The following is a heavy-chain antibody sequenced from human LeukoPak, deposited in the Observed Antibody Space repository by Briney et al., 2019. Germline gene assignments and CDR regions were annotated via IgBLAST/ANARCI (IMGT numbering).Heavy chain of an antibody. CDR1: GGSISSSSYY. CDR2: IYYSGST. CDR3: ARMPLVGATTGWFDP. Sequence: SETLSLTCTVSGGSISSSSYYWGWIRQPPGKGLEWIGSIYYSGSTYYNPSLKSRVTISVDTSKNQFSLKLSSVTAADTAVYYCARMPLVGATTGWFDPWAREPWSPSPQ. V-gene: IGHV4-39*01. D-gene: IGHD1-26*01. J-gene: IGHJ5*02.